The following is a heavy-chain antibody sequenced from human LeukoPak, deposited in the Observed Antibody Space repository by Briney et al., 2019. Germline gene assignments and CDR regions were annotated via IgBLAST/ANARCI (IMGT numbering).Heavy chain of an antibody. CDR1: GFTFRSYA. CDR2: ISSSSSYI. CDR3: ARVRCSDGNCYSWYYFDY. V-gene: IGHV3-21*04. J-gene: IGHJ4*02. Sequence: PWGSLRLSCAASGFTFRSYAMSWFRQAPAKGLEEVSSISSSSSYIYYADSVKGRFTISRDNAKNSLYLQMNSLRVEDTAVYYCARVRCSDGNCYSWYYFDYWGQGTLGTVSS. D-gene: IGHD2-15*01.